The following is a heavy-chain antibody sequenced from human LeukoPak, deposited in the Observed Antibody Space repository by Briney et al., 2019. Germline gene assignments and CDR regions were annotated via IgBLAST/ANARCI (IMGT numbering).Heavy chain of an antibody. D-gene: IGHD1-14*01. J-gene: IGHJ4*02. CDR3: TRETNSAVDY. Sequence: SETLSLTCIVSGGSTSSISHHWGWIRQPPGKGLEWIASIYYAGNTYYNPSLKSRLTISIDTSKNQFSLKLSSVTAAGTAVYYCTRETNSAVDYWGQGTLVTVSP. V-gene: IGHV4-39*02. CDR2: IYYAGNT. CDR1: GGSTSSISHH.